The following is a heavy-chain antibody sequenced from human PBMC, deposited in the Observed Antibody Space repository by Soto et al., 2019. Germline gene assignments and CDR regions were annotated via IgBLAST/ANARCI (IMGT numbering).Heavy chain of an antibody. J-gene: IGHJ3*02. CDR2: IYYSGST. CDR3: ARDGKSPHDAFDI. Sequence: PSETLSLTCTVSGGSISSYYWSWIRQPPGKGLEWIGYIYYSGSTNYNPSLKSRVTISVDTSKNQFSLKLSSVTAADTAVYYCARDGKSPHDAFDIWGLGTMVTVSS. D-gene: IGHD1-26*01. V-gene: IGHV4-59*01. CDR1: GGSISSYY.